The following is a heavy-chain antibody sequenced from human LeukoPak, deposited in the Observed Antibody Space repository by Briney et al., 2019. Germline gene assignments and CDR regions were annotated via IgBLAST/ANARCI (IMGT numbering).Heavy chain of an antibody. Sequence: GGSLRLSRAASGFTFSSYSMNWVRQAPGKGLEWVSSISSGSSYIYYADSVKGRFTISRDNAKNSLYLQMNSLRAEDTAVYYCARPLARRGYSYGGDYWGQGTLVTVSS. CDR1: GFTFSSYS. V-gene: IGHV3-21*01. J-gene: IGHJ4*02. D-gene: IGHD5-18*01. CDR3: ARPLARRGYSYGGDY. CDR2: ISSGSSYI.